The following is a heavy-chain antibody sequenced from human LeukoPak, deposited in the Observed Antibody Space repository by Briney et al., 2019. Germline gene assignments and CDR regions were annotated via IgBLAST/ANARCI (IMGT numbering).Heavy chain of an antibody. CDR3: AREVEHDFWSGYLNYYYGMDV. CDR1: GGSISSGSYY. D-gene: IGHD3-3*01. CDR2: IYTSGST. Sequence: PSETLSLTCTVSGGSISSGSYYWSWIRQPAGKGLEWIGRIYTSGSTNYNPSLKSRVTISVDTSKNQFSLKLSSVTAADTAVYYCAREVEHDFWSGYLNYYYGMDVWGQGTTVTVSS. J-gene: IGHJ6*02. V-gene: IGHV4-61*02.